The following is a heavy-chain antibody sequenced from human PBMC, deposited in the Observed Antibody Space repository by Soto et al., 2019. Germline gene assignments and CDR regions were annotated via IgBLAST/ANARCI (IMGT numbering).Heavy chain of an antibody. CDR3: AKHRMPGTTGEFDDY. V-gene: IGHV3-23*01. D-gene: IGHD3-10*01. Sequence: EVQLLESGGGLVQPGGSLRLSCAASGFTFSSYAMSWVRQAPGKGLEWVSTISGSSGSTYYADSVKGRFTISRDNSKNTLYLQMDSLRAEDAAVYYCAKHRMPGTTGEFDDYWGQGTLVTVSS. CDR2: ISGSSGST. CDR1: GFTFSSYA. J-gene: IGHJ4*02.